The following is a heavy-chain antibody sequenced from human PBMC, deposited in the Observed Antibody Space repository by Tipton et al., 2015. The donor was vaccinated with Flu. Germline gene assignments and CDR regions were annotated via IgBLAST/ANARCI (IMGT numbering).Heavy chain of an antibody. V-gene: IGHV4-31*02. J-gene: IGHJ4*02. D-gene: IGHD5-12*01. CDR3: ARNSGYALDS. CDR1: GGSISSGGYY. CDR2: IYYSGST. Sequence: LRLSCTVSGGSISSGGYYWSWIRQHPGKGLEWIGYIYYSGSTYYNPSLKSRVTISVDTSKNQFSLKLSSVTAADTAVYYCARNSGYALDSWGQGTLVTVSS.